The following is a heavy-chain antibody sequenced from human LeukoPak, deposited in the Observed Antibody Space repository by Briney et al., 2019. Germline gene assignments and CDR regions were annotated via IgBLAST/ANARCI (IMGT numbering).Heavy chain of an antibody. V-gene: IGHV3-74*01. Sequence: SGGSLRLSCAASGFTFSTYWMHWVRQAPGKGLVWVSRINSDGSSTSYADSVKGRFTISRDNAKNTLYLQMNSLRAEDTAVYYCAKDPHGEIYFDYWGQGTLVTVSS. CDR1: GFTFSTYW. CDR3: AKDPHGEIYFDY. D-gene: IGHD3-10*01. J-gene: IGHJ4*02. CDR2: INSDGSST.